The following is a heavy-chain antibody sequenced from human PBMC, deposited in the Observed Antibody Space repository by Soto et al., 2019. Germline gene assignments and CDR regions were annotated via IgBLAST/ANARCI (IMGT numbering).Heavy chain of an antibody. CDR2: ISWDGGST. Sequence: GGSLRLSCAASGFTFDDYTMHWVRQAPGKGLEWVSLISWDGGSTYYADSVKGRFTISRDNSKNSLYLQMNSLRTEDTALYYCAKDICDSSSCHWFDPWGQGTLVTVSS. CDR3: AKDICDSSSCHWFDP. CDR1: GFTFDDYT. D-gene: IGHD6-13*01. J-gene: IGHJ5*02. V-gene: IGHV3-43*01.